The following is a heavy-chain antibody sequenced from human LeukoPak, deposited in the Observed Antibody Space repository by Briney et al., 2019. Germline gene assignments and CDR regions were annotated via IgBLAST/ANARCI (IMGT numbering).Heavy chain of an antibody. V-gene: IGHV4-31*03. J-gene: IGHJ6*03. CDR1: GGSISSGGYY. Sequence: PSETLSLTCTVSGGSISSGGYYWIWIRQHPGKGLEWIGYIYYSGSTYYNPSLKSRVTISVDTSKNQFSLKLSSVTAADTAVYYCARIYSNRYYIDVWGKGTTVTVSS. D-gene: IGHD4-11*01. CDR2: IYYSGST. CDR3: ARIYSNRYYIDV.